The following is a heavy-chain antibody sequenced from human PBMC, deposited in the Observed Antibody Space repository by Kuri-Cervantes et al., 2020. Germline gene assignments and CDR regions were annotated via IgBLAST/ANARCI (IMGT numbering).Heavy chain of an antibody. D-gene: IGHD3-10*01. CDR1: GGSFSGYY. V-gene: IGHV4-34*01. Sequence: SETLSLTCAVYGGSFSGYYWSWIRQPPGKGLGWIGEINHSGSTNYNPSLKSRVTISVDTSKNQFSLKLSSVTAADTAVYYCARLRFGELLSFDSWGQGTLVTVSS. J-gene: IGHJ4*02. CDR2: INHSGST. CDR3: ARLRFGELLSFDS.